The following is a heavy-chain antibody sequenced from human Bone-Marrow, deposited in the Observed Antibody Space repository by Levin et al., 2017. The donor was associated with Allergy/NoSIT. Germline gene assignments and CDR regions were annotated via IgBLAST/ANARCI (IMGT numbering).Heavy chain of an antibody. V-gene: IGHV1-18*01. CDR3: ARDTIAAGGLFDY. Sequence: VASVKVSCKASGYTFASHGFSWVRQAPGQGLEWVGWISAYDGDTNYAQRLQGRVTMTTDTSTSTAYMELRSLSSDDTAVYYCARDTIAAGGLFDYWGQGSLVTVSS. J-gene: IGHJ4*02. CDR1: GYTFASHG. CDR2: ISAYDGDT. D-gene: IGHD6-13*01.